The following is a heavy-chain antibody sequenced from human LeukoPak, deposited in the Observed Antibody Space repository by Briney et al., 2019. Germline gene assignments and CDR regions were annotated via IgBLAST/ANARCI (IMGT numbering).Heavy chain of an antibody. J-gene: IGHJ5*02. CDR3: ARGRIDSGYCSGGSCRNWFDP. V-gene: IGHV4-59*12. Sequence: SETLSLTCTVSSGSISSYYWSWIRQPPGKRLEWIGYMSYSGSTNYNPSLNSRVTISVDTSKNQFSLKLSSVTAADTAVYYCARGRIDSGYCSGGSCRNWFDPWGQGTLVTVSS. CDR2: MSYSGST. D-gene: IGHD2-15*01. CDR1: SGSISSYY.